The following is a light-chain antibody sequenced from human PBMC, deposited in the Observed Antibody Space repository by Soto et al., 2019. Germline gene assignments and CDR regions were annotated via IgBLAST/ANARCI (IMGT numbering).Light chain of an antibody. Sequence: QSVLTQPPSASGTPGQRVTLSCSGSSYNIGFNAVNWYQQLQGTAPQRLMHGKSQRPSGVPDRFSGSTSGTSASLAISGLRTDDEADDYCAAWYDSLSGLVFGGGTKVTVL. V-gene: IGLV1-47*02. J-gene: IGLJ3*02. CDR2: GKS. CDR3: AAWYDSLSGLV. CDR1: SYNIGFNA.